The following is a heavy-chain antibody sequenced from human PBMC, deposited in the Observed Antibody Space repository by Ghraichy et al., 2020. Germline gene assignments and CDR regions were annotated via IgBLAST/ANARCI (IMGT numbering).Heavy chain of an antibody. J-gene: IGHJ4*02. CDR1: GGSISSSSYY. Sequence: SETLSLTCTVSGGSISSSSYYWGWIRQPPGKGLEWIGSIYYSGSTYYNPSLKSRVTISVDTSKNQFSLKLSSVTAADTAVYYCASLYELAYFDYWGQGTLVTVSS. CDR3: ASLYELAYFDY. V-gene: IGHV4-39*01. D-gene: IGHD2-8*01. CDR2: IYYSGST.